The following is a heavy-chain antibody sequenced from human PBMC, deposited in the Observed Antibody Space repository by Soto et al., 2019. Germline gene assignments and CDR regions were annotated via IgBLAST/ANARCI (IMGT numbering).Heavy chain of an antibody. Sequence: PGGSLRLSCAASGFTFSSYWMHWVRQAPGKGLVWIGSIYHSGSTYYNPSLKSRVTMSVDTSKNQLSLKLSSVTAADTAVYYCARYGYSYSARFFDKWGQGTRVTVSS. V-gene: IGHV4-38-2*01. D-gene: IGHD6-13*01. J-gene: IGHJ4*02. CDR3: ARYGYSYSARFFDK. CDR1: GFTFSSYW. CDR2: IYHSGST.